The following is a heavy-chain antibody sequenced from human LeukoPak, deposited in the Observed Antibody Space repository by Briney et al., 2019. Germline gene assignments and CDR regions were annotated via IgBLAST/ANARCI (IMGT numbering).Heavy chain of an antibody. J-gene: IGHJ3*01. Sequence: PGGSLRLSCSASGFPFNTYAIHWVRQAPGKGLEYVAGISSNGDNTDFADSAKGRFTISRDNSESTLFLQMSSLRAEDTAVYFCTRDSALLGVAFDLWGQGTVVTVSS. CDR1: GFPFNTYA. CDR2: ISSNGDNT. D-gene: IGHD2-15*01. CDR3: TRDSALLGVAFDL. V-gene: IGHV3-64D*06.